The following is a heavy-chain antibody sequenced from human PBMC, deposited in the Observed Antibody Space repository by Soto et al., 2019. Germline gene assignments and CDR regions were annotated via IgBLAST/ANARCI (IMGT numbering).Heavy chain of an antibody. D-gene: IGHD1-1*01. J-gene: IGHJ4*02. Sequence: SVKVSCKASGFTFPSSAVQWVRQARGQRLEWIGWIVVGSGNTNSAQKFQERVTFTRDMSTSTVYMELSSLIFEDSAVYYCAADDMTTFIWGQGTLVTVSS. CDR1: GFTFPSSA. V-gene: IGHV1-58*01. CDR3: AADDMTTFI. CDR2: IVVGSGNT.